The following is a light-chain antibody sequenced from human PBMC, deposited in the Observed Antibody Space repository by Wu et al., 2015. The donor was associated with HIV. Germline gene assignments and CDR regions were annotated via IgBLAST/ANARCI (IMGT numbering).Light chain of an antibody. J-gene: IGKJ2*01. CDR2: GAS. V-gene: IGKV3-20*01. Sequence: EVVLTQSPGTLSLSPGERATLSCRASQSISGTYLAWYQQKPGQAPRLIIYGASTRATGTPDRFSGSGSGTDFTLTISRLEPEDFAVYYCQQYTSSSYTFGRGDQA. CDR1: QSISGTY. CDR3: QQYTSSSYT.